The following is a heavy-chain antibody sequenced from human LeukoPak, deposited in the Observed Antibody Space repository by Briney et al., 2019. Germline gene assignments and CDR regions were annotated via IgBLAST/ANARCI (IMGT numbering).Heavy chain of an antibody. Sequence: ASVKVSCKASGYTFTSYGISWVRQAPGQGLEWMGWISAYNGNTNYAQKLQGRVTMTTDTSTSTAYMELRSLRSDDTAVYYCARAAIPGSGYYYSDYWGQGTLVTVSS. CDR2: ISAYNGNT. V-gene: IGHV1-18*01. CDR3: ARAAIPGSGYYYSDY. CDR1: GYTFTSYG. J-gene: IGHJ4*02. D-gene: IGHD3-22*01.